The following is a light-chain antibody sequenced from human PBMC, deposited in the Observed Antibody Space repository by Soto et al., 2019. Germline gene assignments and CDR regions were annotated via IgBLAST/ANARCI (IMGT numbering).Light chain of an antibody. CDR3: RPYTDKTYV. V-gene: IGLV2-14*01. Sequence: QSALTQPASVPGTPGQSITMSCTTSNIDVDAYEYISWYRQQPGEAPKIIIYEVSNRPSGISNRFSGSKSGNTASLTIPGLQTEDEAEYFGRPYTDKTYVFARGTKATVL. CDR1: NIDVDAYEY. CDR2: EVS. J-gene: IGLJ1*01.